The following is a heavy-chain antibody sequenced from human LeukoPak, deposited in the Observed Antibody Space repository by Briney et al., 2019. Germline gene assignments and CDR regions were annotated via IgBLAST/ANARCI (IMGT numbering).Heavy chain of an antibody. J-gene: IGHJ1*01. CDR1: GFTFSTYS. D-gene: IGHD3-3*01. CDR2: ISYDGSYS. CDR3: ARDQDYDFWSGPLVYFQH. V-gene: IGHV3-30*04. Sequence: PGGSLRLSCAASGFTFSTYSMHWVRQAPGKGLEWVAVISYDGSYSFYADSVKGRFTISRDNSKNTLYLQMNSLRAEDTAVYYCARDQDYDFWSGPLVYFQHWGQGTLVTVSS.